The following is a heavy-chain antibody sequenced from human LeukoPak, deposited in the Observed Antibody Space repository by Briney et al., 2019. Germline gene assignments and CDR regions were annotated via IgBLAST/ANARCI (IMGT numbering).Heavy chain of an antibody. CDR2: IKQDGSEK. Sequence: PGGSLRLSCTASGCTVSSYWMSWVRQAPGKGLERVGNIKQDGSEKYYVDSVKGRFTISRDNAKNSLYLQMNSLRAEDTAVYSCARIMITFGVPSGWFDPWGQGTMVTVSS. V-gene: IGHV3-7*05. J-gene: IGHJ5*02. D-gene: IGHD3-16*01. CDR1: GCTVSSYW. CDR3: ARIMITFGVPSGWFDP.